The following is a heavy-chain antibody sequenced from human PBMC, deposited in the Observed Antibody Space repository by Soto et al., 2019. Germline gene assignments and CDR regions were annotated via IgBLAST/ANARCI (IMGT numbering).Heavy chain of an antibody. V-gene: IGHV6-1*01. CDR1: GASVSSKSAA. D-gene: IGHD3-10*01. CDR3: VRSKNPSGGDTFNI. Sequence: QGQLQQSGPGLLKPSQTLSLTCAIAGASVSSKSAAWNWIRQSPSRDLEWLGRTFYRSQWFFDYAESVKGRLTIKPDTSTNQLTLQLISVTPEHTAIYFCVRSKNPSGGDTFNIWGQGTMVTVSS. CDR2: TFYRSQWFF. J-gene: IGHJ3*02.